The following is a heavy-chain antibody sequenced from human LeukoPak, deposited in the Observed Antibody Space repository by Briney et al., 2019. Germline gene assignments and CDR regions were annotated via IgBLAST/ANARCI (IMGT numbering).Heavy chain of an antibody. J-gene: IGHJ4*02. Sequence: GESPKISCQGSGYTFNNYWIGWVRQMPGEGLEWMGIIYPGDSDTTYNPSFQGQVTFSADKSISTAYLQWSSLKASDTAIYYCARVGVRGVNGRAYFDYWGQGTLVTVSS. V-gene: IGHV5-51*01. CDR1: GYTFNNYW. D-gene: IGHD3-10*01. CDR2: IYPGDSDT. CDR3: ARVGVRGVNGRAYFDY.